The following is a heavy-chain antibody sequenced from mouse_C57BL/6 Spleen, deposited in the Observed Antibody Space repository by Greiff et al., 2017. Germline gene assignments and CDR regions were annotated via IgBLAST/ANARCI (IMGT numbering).Heavy chain of an antibody. V-gene: IGHV10-1*01. Sequence: GGGLVQPKGSLNLSCAASGFSFNTYAMNWVRQAPGKGLEWVARIRSKSNNYATYYADSVKDRFTISRDDSESMLYLQMNNLKTEDTAMYYCVRHPGAMDYWGQGTSVTVSS. CDR2: IRSKSNNYAT. CDR3: VRHPGAMDY. J-gene: IGHJ4*01. CDR1: GFSFNTYA.